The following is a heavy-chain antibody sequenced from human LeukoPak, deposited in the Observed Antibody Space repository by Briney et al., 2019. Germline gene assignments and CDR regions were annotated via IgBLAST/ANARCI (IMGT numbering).Heavy chain of an antibody. Sequence: ASVKVSCKASGYTFTGYYMHWVRQAPGQGLEWMGWINPNNGGTNYAQNFQGRVTMTRDTSISSAYMELSRLRSDDTAVYYCARSMDIVVVPAADSSGFDYWGQGTLVTVSP. J-gene: IGHJ4*02. V-gene: IGHV1-2*02. CDR3: ARSMDIVVVPAADSSGFDY. CDR1: GYTFTGYY. CDR2: INPNNGGT. D-gene: IGHD2-2*03.